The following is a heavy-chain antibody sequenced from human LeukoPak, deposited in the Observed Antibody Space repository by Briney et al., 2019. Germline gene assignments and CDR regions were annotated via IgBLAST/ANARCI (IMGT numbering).Heavy chain of an antibody. J-gene: IGHJ4*02. Sequence: ASVKVSCKASGCTFTSYCMHWVRQAPGQGLEWMGIINPSGGSTSYAQKFQGRVTMTRDTSTSTVYMELSSLRSEDTAVYYCARADGEDFWSGYPFDYWGQGTLVTVSS. CDR2: INPSGGST. D-gene: IGHD3-3*01. CDR1: GCTFTSYC. V-gene: IGHV1-46*01. CDR3: ARADGEDFWSGYPFDY.